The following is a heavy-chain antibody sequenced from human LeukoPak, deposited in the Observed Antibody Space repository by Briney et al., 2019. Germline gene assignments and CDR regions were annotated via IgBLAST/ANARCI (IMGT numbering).Heavy chain of an antibody. CDR1: GFTFSNYA. V-gene: IGHV3-64D*09. Sequence: GGSLRLSCSASGFTFSNYAMHWVRQAPGKGLEYVSAINSNGGSTYYADSVKGRFTISRDNSKNTLYLQMSSLRAEDTAVYYCARGGDGSTYGLVYWGQGTLVTVSS. J-gene: IGHJ4*02. CDR2: INSNGGST. D-gene: IGHD5-18*01. CDR3: ARGGDGSTYGLVY.